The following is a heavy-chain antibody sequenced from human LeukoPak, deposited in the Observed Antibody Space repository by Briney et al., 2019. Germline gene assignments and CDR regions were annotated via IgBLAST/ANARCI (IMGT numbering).Heavy chain of an antibody. D-gene: IGHD3-22*01. CDR2: INPNSGGT. Sequence: ASVKVSCKASGYTFTGYYMHWVRQAPGQGLECMGWINPNSGGTNYAQKFQGRVTMTRDTSISTAYMELSRLRSDDTAVYYCARSSQRITMIVVVIKGDFDYWGQGTLVTVSS. CDR1: GYTFTGYY. V-gene: IGHV1-2*02. CDR3: ARSSQRITMIVVVIKGDFDY. J-gene: IGHJ4*02.